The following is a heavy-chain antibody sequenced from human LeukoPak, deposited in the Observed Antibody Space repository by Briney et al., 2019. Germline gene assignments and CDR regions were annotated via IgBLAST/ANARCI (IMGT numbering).Heavy chain of an antibody. Sequence: SETLSLTCAVYGGSSSGYYWSWIRQPPGKGLEWIGEINHSGSTNYNPSLKSRVTISVDTSKNQFSLKLNSVTAADTAVYYCARRSRRDQLWHGMDVWGQGTTVTVSS. CDR3: ARRSRRDQLWHGMDV. CDR2: INHSGST. J-gene: IGHJ6*02. D-gene: IGHD5-18*01. V-gene: IGHV4-34*01. CDR1: GGSSSGYY.